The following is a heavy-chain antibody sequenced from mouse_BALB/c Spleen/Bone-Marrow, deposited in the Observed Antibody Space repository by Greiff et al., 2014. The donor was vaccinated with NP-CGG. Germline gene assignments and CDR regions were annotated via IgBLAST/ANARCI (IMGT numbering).Heavy chain of an antibody. CDR1: GFTFSSFG. V-gene: IGHV5-17*02. CDR3: ARSGSSSGYFDY. Sequence: DVKLVESGGGLVQPGGSRTLSCAASGFTFSSFGMHWVRQAPEKGLEWVAYISSGSSTIYYADTVMGRFTISRDNPKNTLFLQMTSLRSEDTAMYYCARSGSSSGYFDYWGQGTTLTVSS. CDR2: ISSGSSTI. D-gene: IGHD1-1*01. J-gene: IGHJ2*01.